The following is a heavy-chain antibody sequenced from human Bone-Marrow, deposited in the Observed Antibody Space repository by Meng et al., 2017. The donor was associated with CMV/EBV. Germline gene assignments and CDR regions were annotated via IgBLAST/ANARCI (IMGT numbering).Heavy chain of an antibody. D-gene: IGHD3-16*01. CDR2: INSDGSST. Sequence: GGSLRLSCAASGFTFSSYWMHWVRQAPGKGLVWVSRINSDGSSTSYADSVKGRFTISRDNAKNSLYLQMNSLRAEDTAVYYCARDAVRGNWFDPWGQGTLVTVSS. CDR3: ARDAVRGNWFDP. V-gene: IGHV3-74*01. J-gene: IGHJ5*02. CDR1: GFTFSSYW.